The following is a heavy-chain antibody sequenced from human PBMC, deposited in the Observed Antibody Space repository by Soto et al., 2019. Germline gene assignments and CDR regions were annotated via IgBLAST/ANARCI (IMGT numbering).Heavy chain of an antibody. J-gene: IGHJ6*02. CDR2: ISYDGSNK. CDR3: AKVDDGATVTTNYYNGMDV. D-gene: IGHD4-4*01. V-gene: IGHV3-30*18. Sequence: GGSLRLSCAASGFTFSSYGMHWVRQAPGKGLEWVAVISYDGSNKYYADSVKGRFTISRDNSKNTLYLQKNSLRAEDTAVYYGAKVDDGATVTTNYYNGMDVWGQGTTVTVSS. CDR1: GFTFSSYG.